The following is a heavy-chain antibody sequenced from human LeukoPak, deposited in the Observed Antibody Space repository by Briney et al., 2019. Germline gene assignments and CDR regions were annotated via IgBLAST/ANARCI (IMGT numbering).Heavy chain of an antibody. CDR2: ISAYNGNT. D-gene: IGHD2-2*01. J-gene: IGHJ4*02. CDR3: ARDGGYCSSTSCQPPFQ. Sequence: EASVKVSCKASGYTFTSYGISWVRQAPGQGLEWMGWISAYNGNTNYAQKLQGRVTMTTDTSTSTAYMELRSLRSEDTAVYYCARDGGYCSSTSCQPPFQWGQGTLVTVSS. CDR1: GYTFTSYG. V-gene: IGHV1-18*01.